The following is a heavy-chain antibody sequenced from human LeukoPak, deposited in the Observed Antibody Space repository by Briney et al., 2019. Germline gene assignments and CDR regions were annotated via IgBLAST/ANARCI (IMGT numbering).Heavy chain of an antibody. CDR2: VSNDGRNK. CDR3: AKAGGSSFDY. D-gene: IGHD1-26*01. Sequence: PGGSLRLSCAASGFTFSSYSMNWVRQAPGKGLEWVAVVSNDGRNKYYSDSVKGRFSISRDNFKNTVHLQMNSLRAEDTALYYCAKAGGSSFDYWGQGTLVTVSS. V-gene: IGHV3-30*18. J-gene: IGHJ4*02. CDR1: GFTFSSYS.